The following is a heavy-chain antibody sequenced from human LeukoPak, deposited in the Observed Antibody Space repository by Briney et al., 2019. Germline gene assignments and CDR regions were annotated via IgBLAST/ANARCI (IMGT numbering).Heavy chain of an antibody. J-gene: IGHJ3*02. CDR2: INHSGST. D-gene: IGHD3-22*01. CDR1: GFTFSSYA. V-gene: IGHV4-34*01. Sequence: PGGSLRLSCAASGFTFSSYAMSWIRQPPGKGLEWIGEINHSGSTNYNPSLKSRVTISVDTSKNQFSLKLSSVTAADTAVYYCARHYSSGYLDAFDIWGQGTMVTVSS. CDR3: ARHYSSGYLDAFDI.